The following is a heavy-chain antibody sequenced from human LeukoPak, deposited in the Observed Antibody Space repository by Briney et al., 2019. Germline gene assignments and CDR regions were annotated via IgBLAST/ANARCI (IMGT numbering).Heavy chain of an antibody. CDR2: IKKTGSET. V-gene: IGHV3-7*01. D-gene: IGHD2-15*01. J-gene: IGHJ4*02. CDR1: GFTFSHFW. CDR3: AREDGYCSGGNCYSYFDS. Sequence: PGGSLGLSCAASGFTFSHFWMSWVRQAPGKGLEWVAYIKKTGSETYYVDSVKGRFTITRDNTRNSPFLQMYSLRAEDTAVYFCAREDGYCSGGNCYSYFDSWGQGTLVTVSS.